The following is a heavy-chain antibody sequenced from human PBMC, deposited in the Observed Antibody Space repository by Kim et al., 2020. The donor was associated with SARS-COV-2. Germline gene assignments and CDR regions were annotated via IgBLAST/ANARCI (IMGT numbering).Heavy chain of an antibody. CDR2: INHSGST. Sequence: SETLSLTCAVYGGSFSGYYWSWIRQPPGKGLEWIGEINHSGSTNYNPSLKSRVTISVDTSKNQFSLKLSSVTAADTAVYYCARYRGAAASPRRPYYMDVWGKGTTVTVSS. CDR1: GGSFSGYY. CDR3: ARYRGAAASPRRPYYMDV. J-gene: IGHJ6*03. D-gene: IGHD6-13*01. V-gene: IGHV4-34*01.